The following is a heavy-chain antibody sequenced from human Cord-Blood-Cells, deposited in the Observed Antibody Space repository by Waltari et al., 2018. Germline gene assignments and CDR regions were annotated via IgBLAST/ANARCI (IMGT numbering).Heavy chain of an antibody. D-gene: IGHD5-12*01. CDR3: ARVLSGYDYWYFDL. CDR2: IIPIFGTA. V-gene: IGHV1-69*01. J-gene: IGHJ2*01. CDR1: GGTFSSSA. Sequence: QVQLVQSGAAVKKPGSSVKVSCKASGGTFSSSAISWVRQSPGQGLEWMGGIIPIFGTANYAQKFQGRVTITADESTSTAYMELSSLRSEDTAVYYCARVLSGYDYWYFDLWGRGTLVTVSS.